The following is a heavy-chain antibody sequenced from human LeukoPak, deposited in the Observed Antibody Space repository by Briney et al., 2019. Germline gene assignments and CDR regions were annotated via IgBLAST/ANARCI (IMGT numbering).Heavy chain of an antibody. Sequence: PSETLSLTCTVYGGSFSGYYWSWIRQPPGKGLEWIGEINHSGSTNYNPSLKSRVTVSVDTSKNQFSLKLSSVTAADTAVYYCARVGVVADYFDYWGQGTLVTVSS. J-gene: IGHJ4*02. CDR3: ARVGVVADYFDY. CDR2: INHSGST. V-gene: IGHV4-34*01. D-gene: IGHD2-15*01. CDR1: GGSFSGYY.